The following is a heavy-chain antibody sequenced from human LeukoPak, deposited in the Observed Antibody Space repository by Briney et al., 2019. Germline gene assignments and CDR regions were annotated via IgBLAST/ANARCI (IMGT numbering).Heavy chain of an antibody. D-gene: IGHD3-10*01. V-gene: IGHV4-59*08. CDR1: GGSISSYY. J-gene: IGHJ4*02. CDR3: ARGMPNYYGSGSYYYYFDY. CDR2: IYYSGST. Sequence: PSETLYLTCTVSGGSISSYYWSWIRQPPGKELEGIGYIYYSGSTNYNPSLKSRVTISVDTSKNQFSLKLSSVTAADTAVYYCARGMPNYYGSGSYYYYFDYWGQGTLVTVSS.